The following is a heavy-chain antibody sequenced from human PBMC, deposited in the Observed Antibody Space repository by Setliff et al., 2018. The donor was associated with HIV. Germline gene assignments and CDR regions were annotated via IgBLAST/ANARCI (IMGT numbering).Heavy chain of an antibody. CDR1: GYSFAAYY. CDR2: IDPNSGGT. D-gene: IGHD3-10*01. V-gene: IGHV1-2*02. CDR3: SRDVGVPGRGNALEY. Sequence: ASVKVSCKAAGYSFAAYYIHWVRQAPGQGLEWMGWIDPNSGGTNYAQKFEGRVTMTRDTTVNTVYIEVSSLRSDDTAVYYCSRDVGVPGRGNALEYWGQGIPVTVSS. J-gene: IGHJ4*02.